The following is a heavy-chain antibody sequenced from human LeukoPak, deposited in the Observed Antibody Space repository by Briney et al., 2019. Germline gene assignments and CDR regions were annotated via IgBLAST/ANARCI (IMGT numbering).Heavy chain of an antibody. Sequence: GGSLRLSCAASGFTFSSYGMHWVRQAPGKGLEWVAVIWYDGSNKYYADSVKGRFTISRDNSKNTLYLQMNSLRAEDTAVYYCANDHHVWNWNLPHDRGKGTTVTVSS. CDR1: GFTFSSYG. CDR2: IWYDGSNK. D-gene: IGHD1-1*01. CDR3: ANDHHVWNWNLPHD. V-gene: IGHV3-33*06. J-gene: IGHJ6*04.